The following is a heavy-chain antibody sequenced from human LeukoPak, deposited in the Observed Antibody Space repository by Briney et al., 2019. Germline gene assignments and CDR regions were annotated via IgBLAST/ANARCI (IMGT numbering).Heavy chain of an antibody. CDR2: LNPDGSKR. V-gene: IGHV3-7*01. Sequence: PGGSLRLSCAASGFTLSHYYMSWVRQAPGKGLEWVANLNPDGSKRNYVDSVKGRFTISRDSSQNTLYLQMNSLTPEDTAVYYCASTGRVGATITLRAFDIWGQGTMVTVSS. CDR1: GFTLSHYY. CDR3: ASTGRVGATITLRAFDI. J-gene: IGHJ3*02. D-gene: IGHD1-26*01.